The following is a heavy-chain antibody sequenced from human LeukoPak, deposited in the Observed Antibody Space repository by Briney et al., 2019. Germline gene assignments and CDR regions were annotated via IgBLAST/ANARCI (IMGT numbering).Heavy chain of an antibody. CDR2: IRSKIDGGAT. J-gene: IGHJ4*02. CDR3: YTSITDY. Sequence: GGSLRLSCAASGFSVNNAWMSWVRQAPGKGLEWVGRIRSKIDGGATDYAAPVKGRFTISRDDSKNTLYLQINSLKIEDTAMYYCYTSITDYWGQGTLVTVSS. V-gene: IGHV3-15*07. CDR1: GFSVNNAW. D-gene: IGHD2-21*01.